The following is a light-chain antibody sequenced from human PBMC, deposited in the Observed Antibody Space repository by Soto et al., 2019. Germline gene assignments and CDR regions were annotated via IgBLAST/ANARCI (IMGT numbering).Light chain of an antibody. CDR1: QSVSSN. Sequence: EIVMTQSPATLSVSPGERATLSCRASQSVSSNFAWYQQKPGQAPRLLIYGASTRATGIPARFSGSGSGTEFTLTISSLQSEDFAVYYCQQYNNWPGAFGPGTKVDIK. J-gene: IGKJ3*01. CDR2: GAS. CDR3: QQYNNWPGA. V-gene: IGKV3-15*01.